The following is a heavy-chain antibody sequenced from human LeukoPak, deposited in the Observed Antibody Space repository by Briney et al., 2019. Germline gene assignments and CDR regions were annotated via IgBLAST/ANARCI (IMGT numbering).Heavy chain of an antibody. V-gene: IGHV3-23*01. Sequence: PGGSPRLSCAASGFNFGDYDMTWVRQAPGKGLEWVASISASGVTTNYADSVRGRFTISRDNSNKVAYLRMNSLSAEDTAVYYCARSINYRNYLLDYWGQGTRVTVSS. CDR3: ARSINYRNYLLDY. CDR2: ISASGVTT. J-gene: IGHJ4*02. CDR1: GFNFGDYD. D-gene: IGHD4-11*01.